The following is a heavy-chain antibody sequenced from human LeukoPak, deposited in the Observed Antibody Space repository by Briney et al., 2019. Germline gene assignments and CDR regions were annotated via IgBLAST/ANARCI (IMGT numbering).Heavy chain of an antibody. CDR3: AKGGLGYCSSTSCLYFDY. Sequence: GGSLRLSCAASGFTFSSYAMSGVRQAPGKGLEGVSAISGSGGSTYSADSVKGRFTIYRDNSKNTLYLQMNSLRAEDTAVYYCAKGGLGYCSSTSCLYFDYWGQGTLVTVSS. CDR2: ISGSGGST. D-gene: IGHD2-2*01. J-gene: IGHJ4*02. CDR1: GFTFSSYA. V-gene: IGHV3-23*01.